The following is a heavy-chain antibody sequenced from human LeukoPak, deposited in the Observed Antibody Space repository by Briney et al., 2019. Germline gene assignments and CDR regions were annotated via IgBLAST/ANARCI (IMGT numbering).Heavy chain of an antibody. CDR2: ISSSGSTI. CDR1: GFTFSSYE. V-gene: IGHV3-48*03. CDR3: AREKPTTVTTWDYFDY. D-gene: IGHD4-17*01. J-gene: IGHJ4*02. Sequence: PGGSLRLSCAASGFTFSSYEMNWVRQAPGKGLEWVSYISSSGSTIYYADSVKGRFTISRDNAKNSLYLQMNSLRAEDTAVYYCAREKPTTVTTWDYFDYWGQGTLVTVSS.